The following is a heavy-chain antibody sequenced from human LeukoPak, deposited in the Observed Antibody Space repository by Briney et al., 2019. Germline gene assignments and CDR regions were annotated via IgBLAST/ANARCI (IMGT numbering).Heavy chain of an antibody. CDR2: ISGSGGST. Sequence: GGSLRLSCAASGFTFSSYAMSWVRQAPGKGLEWVSAISGSGGSTYYADSVKGRFTISRDNSKNTLYLQMNNLRAEDTAVYYCAKDGLYYYGSGSYSDYWGQGTLVTVSS. V-gene: IGHV3-23*01. J-gene: IGHJ4*02. D-gene: IGHD3-10*01. CDR1: GFTFSSYA. CDR3: AKDGLYYYGSGSYSDY.